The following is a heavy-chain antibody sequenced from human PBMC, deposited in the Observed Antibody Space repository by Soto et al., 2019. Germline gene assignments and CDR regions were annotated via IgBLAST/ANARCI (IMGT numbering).Heavy chain of an antibody. Sequence: YWIGWVRQMPGKGLEWIGYIYYSGSTYYNPSLKSRVTISVDTSKNQFSLKLSSVTAADTAVYYCARVFGFGGMDVWGQGTTVTVSS. D-gene: IGHD3-10*01. V-gene: IGHV4-31*02. CDR1: Y. J-gene: IGHJ6*02. CDR2: IYYSGST. CDR3: ARVFGFGGMDV.